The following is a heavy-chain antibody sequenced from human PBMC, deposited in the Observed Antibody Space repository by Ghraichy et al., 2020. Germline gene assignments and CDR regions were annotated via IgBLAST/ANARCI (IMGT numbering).Heavy chain of an antibody. V-gene: IGHV3-21*01. CDR3: ARDAGYCSGGRCFPDAFDI. J-gene: IGHJ3*02. CDR2: IDSSSSYI. CDR1: GFTFSSYR. Sequence: GGSLRLSCAASGFTFSSYRMNWVRQAPGKGLEWVSFIDSSSSYIYYADSVKGRFTISRDNAKNSLYLQMNSLRGEDTAVYYCARDAGYCSGGRCFPDAFDICGQGTVVTVSS. D-gene: IGHD2-15*01.